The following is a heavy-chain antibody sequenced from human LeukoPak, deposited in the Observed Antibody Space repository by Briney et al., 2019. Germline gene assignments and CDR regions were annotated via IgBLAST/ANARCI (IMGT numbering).Heavy chain of an antibody. CDR1: GYNFNDYY. Sequence: ASVKVSCKASGYNFNDYYIYWVRQAPGHGLESMGYIHTDGGSTNYAQKFQGRVTMTSDMSTNTVYMELRSLRSEDTAMYYCARFLYYYGSGSSPYNWFDPWGQGTLVTVSS. J-gene: IGHJ5*02. CDR3: ARFLYYYGSGSSPYNWFDP. CDR2: IHTDGGST. V-gene: IGHV1-46*02. D-gene: IGHD3-10*01.